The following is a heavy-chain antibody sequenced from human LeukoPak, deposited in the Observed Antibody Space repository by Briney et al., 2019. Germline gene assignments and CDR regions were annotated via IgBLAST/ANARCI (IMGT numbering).Heavy chain of an antibody. J-gene: IGHJ4*02. Sequence: GGSLRLSCAASGFTFSSYSMNWARQAQGKGLEWVSSISSSSSYIYYADSVKGRFTISRDNAKNSLYLQMNSLRAEDTAVYYCASRSGSYWGFDYWGQGTLVTVSS. CDR3: ASRSGSYWGFDY. D-gene: IGHD1-26*01. CDR2: ISSSSSYI. CDR1: GFTFSSYS. V-gene: IGHV3-21*01.